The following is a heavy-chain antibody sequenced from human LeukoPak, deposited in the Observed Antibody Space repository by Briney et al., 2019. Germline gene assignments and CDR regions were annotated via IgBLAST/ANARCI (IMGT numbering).Heavy chain of an antibody. J-gene: IGHJ5*02. CDR3: ARAKVVPAAIRRMYNWFDP. Sequence: GSVKVSCKASGYTFTSYDINWVRQATGQGLEWMGWMNPNSGNTGYAQKFQGRVTITRNTSISTAYMELSSLRSEDTAVSYCARAKVVPAAIRRMYNWFDPWGQGTLVTVSS. CDR1: GYTFTSYD. V-gene: IGHV1-8*03. CDR2: MNPNSGNT. D-gene: IGHD2-2*02.